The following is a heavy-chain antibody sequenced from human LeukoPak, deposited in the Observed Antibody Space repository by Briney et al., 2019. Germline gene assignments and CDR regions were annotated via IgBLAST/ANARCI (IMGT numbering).Heavy chain of an antibody. D-gene: IGHD6-19*01. J-gene: IGHJ4*02. V-gene: IGHV3-9*01. Sequence: PGGSLRLSCAAPGFTFDDYAMHWVRQAPGKGLEWVSGISWNSGSIGYADSVKGRFTISRDNAKNSLYLQMNSLRAEDTALYYCAKDIGDDGVAGTDFDYWGQGTLVTVSS. CDR1: GFTFDDYA. CDR2: ISWNSGSI. CDR3: AKDIGDDGVAGTDFDY.